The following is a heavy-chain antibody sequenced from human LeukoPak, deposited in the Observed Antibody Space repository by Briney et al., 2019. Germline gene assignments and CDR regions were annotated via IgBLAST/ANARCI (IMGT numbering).Heavy chain of an antibody. CDR2: ISWNSVSI. CDR3: AKDPGGSAWSFFDY. D-gene: IGHD6-19*01. J-gene: IGHJ4*02. Sequence: PGGSLRLSCAASGFTFDDHAMHWVRQAPGKGLEWVSGISWNSVSIGYADSVKGRFTISRDNAKNSLYLQMSSLRAEDTALYYCAKDPGGSAWSFFDYWGLGTLVTVFS. V-gene: IGHV3-9*01. CDR1: GFTFDDHA.